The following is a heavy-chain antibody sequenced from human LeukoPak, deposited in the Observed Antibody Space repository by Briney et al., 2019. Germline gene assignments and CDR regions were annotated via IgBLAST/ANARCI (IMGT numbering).Heavy chain of an antibody. CDR3: ARGGRAVASFWFDP. Sequence: PSETLSLTCTVSGGSISGYYWSWIRQPPGQGLEWIGYIYYSGSTNYNSSLKSRVSISVDTSKNQFTLKLSSVTVADTAVYYCARGGRAVASFWFDPWGQGALVTVSS. CDR2: IYYSGST. V-gene: IGHV4-59*01. D-gene: IGHD6-19*01. J-gene: IGHJ5*02. CDR1: GGSISGYY.